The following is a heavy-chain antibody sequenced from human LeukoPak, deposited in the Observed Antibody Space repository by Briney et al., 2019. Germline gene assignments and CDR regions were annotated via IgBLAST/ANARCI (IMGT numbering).Heavy chain of an antibody. V-gene: IGHV4-59*01. CDR1: GGSISRFY. D-gene: IGHD6-19*01. J-gene: IGHJ5*02. CDR3: TRDSSGIPFRFDH. Sequence: SETLSLTCTVSGGSISRFYWSWIRQPPGKGLEWIGYIYYSGSTKYNPALKSRVTISVDSSKKQISVQVRSMAADYSAVYYCTRDSSGIPFRFDHWGQGTLVTVSS. CDR2: IYYSGST.